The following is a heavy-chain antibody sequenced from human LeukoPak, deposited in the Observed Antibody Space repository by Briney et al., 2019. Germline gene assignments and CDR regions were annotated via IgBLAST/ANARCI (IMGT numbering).Heavy chain of an antibody. CDR2: IYYSGST. Sequence: PSETLSLTCTVSGGSISSSSYYWGWIRQPPGKGLEWIGSIYYSGSTYYNPSLKSRVTISVDTSKNQFSLKLSSVTAADTAAYYCARHRPLYYYGSGSLRFDPWGQGTLVTVSS. CDR1: GGSISSSSYY. J-gene: IGHJ5*02. D-gene: IGHD3-10*01. CDR3: ARHRPLYYYGSGSLRFDP. V-gene: IGHV4-39*01.